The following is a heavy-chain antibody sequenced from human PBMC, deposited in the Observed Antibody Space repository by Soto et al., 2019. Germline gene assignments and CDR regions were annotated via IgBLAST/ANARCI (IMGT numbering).Heavy chain of an antibody. CDR1: GCSISSYY. D-gene: IGHD5-12*01. V-gene: IGHV4-59*01. Sequence: SETLSLTCTVSGCSISSYYWSWIRQPPGKGLEWIGYIYYSGSTNYNPSLKSRVTISVDTSKNQFSLKLSSVTAADTVVYYCARGVGSYGMDVWGKGTTST. CDR3: ARGVGSYGMDV. CDR2: IYYSGST. J-gene: IGHJ6*04.